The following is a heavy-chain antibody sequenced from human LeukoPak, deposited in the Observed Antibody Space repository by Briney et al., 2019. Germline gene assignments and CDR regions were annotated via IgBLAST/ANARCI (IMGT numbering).Heavy chain of an antibody. V-gene: IGHV4-31*03. Sequence: PSETLSLTCTVSGGSISSGGYYWSWIRQHPGKGLEWIGYIYYSGSTYYNPSLKSRVTISVDTSKNQFSLKLSSVTAADTAVYYCARAVDTAMAIFDYWGQGTLVTVSS. D-gene: IGHD5-18*01. CDR1: GGSISSGGYY. CDR2: IYYSGST. J-gene: IGHJ4*02. CDR3: ARAVDTAMAIFDY.